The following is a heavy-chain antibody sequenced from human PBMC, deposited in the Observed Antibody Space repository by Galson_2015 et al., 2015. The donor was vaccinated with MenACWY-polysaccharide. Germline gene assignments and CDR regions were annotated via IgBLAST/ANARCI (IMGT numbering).Heavy chain of an antibody. D-gene: IGHD3-10*01. CDR2: IKQDGSEK. CDR3: ARERWVRAVVFGQ. CDR1: GFTFSNFW. Sequence: SLRLSCAAPGFTFSNFWMSWVRQAPGKGLEWVASIKQDGSEKYLVDSVKGRFTISRDNAENPLFLQMNSLRAEDTALYYCARERWVRAVVFGQRGQRALVTVSS. J-gene: IGHJ4*02. V-gene: IGHV3-7*01.